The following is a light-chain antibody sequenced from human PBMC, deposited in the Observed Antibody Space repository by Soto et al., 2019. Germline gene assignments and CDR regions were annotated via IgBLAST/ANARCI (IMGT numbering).Light chain of an antibody. CDR2: QAS. Sequence: DIQMTQSPSTLSASVGDRVTITCRARQSISTWLAWYQQTPGKAPKLLIYQASTLETGVPSRFSGSGSGTDFPLTINSLQPDDFATYYCQQYNTYWTFGQGTKVEVK. J-gene: IGKJ1*01. CDR3: QQYNTYWT. CDR1: QSISTW. V-gene: IGKV1-5*03.